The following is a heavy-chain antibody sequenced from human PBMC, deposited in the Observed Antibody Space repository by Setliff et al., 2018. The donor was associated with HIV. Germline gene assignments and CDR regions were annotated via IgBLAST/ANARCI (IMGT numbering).Heavy chain of an antibody. CDR1: GDTFTTYA. D-gene: IGHD6-13*01. CDR3: AIGSSNWPHRPNNYYFDY. CDR2: INAGNGDT. J-gene: IGHJ4*02. V-gene: IGHV1-3*01. Sequence: ASVKVSCKASGDTFTTYALHWVRQAPGQRLEWMGWINAGNGDTKSSQKSQGRVTITRDTSASTAYMELSSLRSEDTGVYYCAIGSSNWPHRPNNYYFDYWGQGTPVTVS.